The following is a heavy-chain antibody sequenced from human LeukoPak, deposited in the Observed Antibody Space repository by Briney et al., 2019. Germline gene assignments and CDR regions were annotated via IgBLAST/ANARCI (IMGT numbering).Heavy chain of an antibody. CDR3: AREEGCSSTSCSFDY. J-gene: IGHJ4*02. D-gene: IGHD2-2*01. Sequence: GGSLRLSCAASGFTFSSYSMNWVRQAPGKGLEWVSSISSSSSYIYYADSVKGRFTISRDNAKNSLYLQMNSLRAEDTAVYYCAREEGCSSTSCSFDYWGQGTLVTVSS. CDR2: ISSSSSYI. CDR1: GFTFSSYS. V-gene: IGHV3-21*01.